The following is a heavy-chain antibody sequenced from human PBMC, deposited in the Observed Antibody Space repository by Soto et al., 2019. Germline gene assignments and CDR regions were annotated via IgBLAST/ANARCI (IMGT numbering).Heavy chain of an antibody. CDR2: ISGYNGNT. V-gene: IGHV1-18*01. Sequence: QVQLVQSGAEVKKPGASVKVSCNASGYTFTSYGISWGRQAPGQVLEWMGWISGYNGNTNYAQKLQGRVTMTTDTSTSTADMELRSLRSYDTAVDYCARVRGSSSHFDYWVQGTLVTVSS. CDR1: GYTFTSYG. J-gene: IGHJ4*02. D-gene: IGHD6-13*01. CDR3: ARVRGSSSHFDY.